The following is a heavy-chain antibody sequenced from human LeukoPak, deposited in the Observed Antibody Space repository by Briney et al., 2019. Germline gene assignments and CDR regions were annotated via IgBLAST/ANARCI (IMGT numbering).Heavy chain of an antibody. CDR1: GGSISSYY. CDR3: ARGGTVRNGMDV. CDR2: IYYSGGT. J-gene: IGHJ6*02. V-gene: IGHV4-59*01. Sequence: SETLSLTCTVSGGSISSYYWSWIRQPPGKGLEWIGYIYYSGGTNYNPSLKSRVTISVDTSRNQFSLKLSSVTAADTAVYYCARGGTVRNGMDVWGQGTTVTVSS. D-gene: IGHD1-26*01.